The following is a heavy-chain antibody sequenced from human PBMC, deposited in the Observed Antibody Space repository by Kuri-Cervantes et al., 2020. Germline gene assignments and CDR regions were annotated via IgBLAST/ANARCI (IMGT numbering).Heavy chain of an antibody. CDR3: AGVVAAAQAKLV. V-gene: IGHV3-30-3*01. CDR2: ISYDGSNK. J-gene: IGHJ4*02. CDR1: GFTFSSYA. Sequence: GGSLRLSCAASGFTFSSYAMHWVRQAPGKGLEWVAVISYDGSNKYYADSVKGRFTISRDNAKNSLYLQMNSLRAEDTAVYYCAGVVAAAQAKLVWGQGTLVTVSS. D-gene: IGHD2-15*01.